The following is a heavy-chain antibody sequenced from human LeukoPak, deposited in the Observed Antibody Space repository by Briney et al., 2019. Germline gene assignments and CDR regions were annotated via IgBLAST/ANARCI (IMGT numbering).Heavy chain of an antibody. CDR2: IWSDGTNQ. CDR3: AKDAQRGFDYSDSLQD. D-gene: IGHD4-11*01. Sequence: GGSLSLSCAASGFTFSHYAMHWVRQAPGKGLEWVAVIWSDGTNQYYADSVRGRFTIYRDDFQKRVFLQMNSLRVEDTALYYCAKDAQRGFDYSDSLQDWSQRALVTVSS. V-gene: IGHV3-33*06. J-gene: IGHJ4*02. CDR1: GFTFSHYA.